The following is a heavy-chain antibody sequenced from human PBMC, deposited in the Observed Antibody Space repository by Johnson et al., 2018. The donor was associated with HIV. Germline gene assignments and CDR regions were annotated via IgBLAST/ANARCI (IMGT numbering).Heavy chain of an antibody. V-gene: IGHV3-11*04. Sequence: QVQLVESGGGLVKPGGSLRLSCAASGLTFSDYDMSWIRQAPGKGLEWVSYISSSGSTIYYADSVEGRFTISRDNAKNSLYLQMNSLRAEDTAVYYCARASTTVTTGDDAFDIWGQGTMVTVSS. CDR1: GLTFSDYD. CDR2: ISSSGSTI. J-gene: IGHJ3*02. D-gene: IGHD4-17*01. CDR3: ARASTTVTTGDDAFDI.